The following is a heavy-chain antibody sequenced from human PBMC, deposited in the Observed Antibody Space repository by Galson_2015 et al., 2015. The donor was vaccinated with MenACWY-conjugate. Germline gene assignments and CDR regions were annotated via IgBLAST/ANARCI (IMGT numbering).Heavy chain of an antibody. D-gene: IGHD2-2*01. CDR3: ARDLGFYCSRNDCYSPY. V-gene: IGHV3-7*03. CDR2: IKQDGSEK. Sequence: SLRLSCAASGFIFNNYRMSWVRQVPGKGPEWVANIKQDGSEKYYVDSVRGRFTISRDNAKNSLYLQMNSLRAEDTAVYYCARDLGFYCSRNDCYSPYWGQGTLVTVPS. J-gene: IGHJ4*02. CDR1: GFIFNNYR.